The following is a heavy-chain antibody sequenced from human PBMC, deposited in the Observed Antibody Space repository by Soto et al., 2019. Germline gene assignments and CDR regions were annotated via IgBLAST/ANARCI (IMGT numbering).Heavy chain of an antibody. V-gene: IGHV4-59*08. Sequence: PPGKGLEWIGYIYYSGSTNYNPSLKSRVTISVDTSKNQFSLKLSSVTAADTAVYYCARLPPDCSGGSCYWKGFDYWGQGTLVTVSS. CDR3: ARLPPDCSGGSCYWKGFDY. CDR2: IYYSGST. D-gene: IGHD2-15*01. J-gene: IGHJ4*02.